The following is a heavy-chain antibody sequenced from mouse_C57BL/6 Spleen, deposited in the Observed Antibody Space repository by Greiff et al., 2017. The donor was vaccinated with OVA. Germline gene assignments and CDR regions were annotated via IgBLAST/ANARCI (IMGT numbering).Heavy chain of an antibody. Sequence: VQLQQSGPELVKPGASVKISCKASGYAFSSSWMNWVKQRPGKGLEWIGRIYPGDGDTNYNGKFKGKATLTADKSSSTAYMQLSSLTSEDSAVYFCARDREGAMDYCGQGTSVTVSS. V-gene: IGHV1-82*01. CDR2: IYPGDGDT. CDR3: ARDREGAMDY. J-gene: IGHJ4*01. CDR1: GYAFSSSW.